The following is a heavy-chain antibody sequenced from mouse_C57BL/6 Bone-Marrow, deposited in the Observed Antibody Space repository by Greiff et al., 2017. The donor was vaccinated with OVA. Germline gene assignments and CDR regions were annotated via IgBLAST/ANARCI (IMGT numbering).Heavy chain of an antibody. Sequence: EVKLVESGGGLVQPGGSLQLSCAASGFTFSDYYMYWVRQTPEQRLEWVASIRNGCGSTYYPATVKGRFTISRDNAKNTLYLQMSRLKSEDTAMYYCARETAQATPFAYWGQGTLVTVSA. CDR1: GFTFSDYY. J-gene: IGHJ3*01. CDR2: IRNGCGST. D-gene: IGHD3-2*02. CDR3: ARETAQATPFAY. V-gene: IGHV5-12*01.